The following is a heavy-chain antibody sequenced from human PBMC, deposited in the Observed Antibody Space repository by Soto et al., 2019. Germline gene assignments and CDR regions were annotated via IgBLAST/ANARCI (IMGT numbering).Heavy chain of an antibody. CDR2: IYSGGST. CDR1: GFTVSSNY. V-gene: IGHV3-53*04. Sequence: EVQLVESGGGLVQPGGSLRLSCAASGFTVSSNYMSWVRQAPGKGLEWVSVIYSGGSTYYADSVKGRFTISRHNSKNTLYLQMNSRRAEDTAVYYCANVALGYCSGGSCYFGAFDSWGQGTMVTVSS. CDR3: ANVALGYCSGGSCYFGAFDS. D-gene: IGHD2-15*01. J-gene: IGHJ3*02.